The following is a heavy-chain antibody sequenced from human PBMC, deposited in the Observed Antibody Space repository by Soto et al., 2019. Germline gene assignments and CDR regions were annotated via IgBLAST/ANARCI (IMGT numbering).Heavy chain of an antibody. CDR3: ARVPIMADDAFDI. V-gene: IGHV1-46*01. J-gene: IGHJ3*02. CDR2: INPSGGST. Sequence: GASVKVSCKASGYTFTSYYMHCVRQAPGQGLEWMGIINPSGGSTSYAQKFQGRVTMTRDTSTSTVYMELSSLRSEDTAVYYCARVPIMADDAFDIWGQGTMVTVSS. D-gene: IGHD3-16*01. CDR1: GYTFTSYY.